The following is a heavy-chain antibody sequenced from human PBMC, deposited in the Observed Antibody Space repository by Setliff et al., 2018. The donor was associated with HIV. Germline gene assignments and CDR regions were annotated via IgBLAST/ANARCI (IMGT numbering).Heavy chain of an antibody. V-gene: IGHV4-30-2*01. Sequence: SETLSLTCAVSGGSISSGGYSWSWIRQPPGKGLEWIWYIYHSGSTYYNPSLKSRVTISVDRSKNQFSLKLSSVTAADTAVYYCARGPYYYDSSGSVDAFDIWGQGTMVTVSS. J-gene: IGHJ3*02. CDR3: ARGPYYYDSSGSVDAFDI. CDR2: IYHSGST. CDR1: GGSISSGGYS. D-gene: IGHD3-22*01.